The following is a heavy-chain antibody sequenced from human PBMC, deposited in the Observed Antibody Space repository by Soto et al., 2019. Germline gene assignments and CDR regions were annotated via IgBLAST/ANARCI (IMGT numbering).Heavy chain of an antibody. Sequence: ERQLLESGGGLVQPGGALRLSCVGSGFTFRDSAMTWVRQAPGKGLEWVSAITDTSSRIYYADAVRGRFTISRDNSKDTVCLQMNSLRVEDTAMYYCAKDLKFPGVWGRGTLVTVSA. V-gene: IGHV3-23*01. J-gene: IGHJ2*01. D-gene: IGHD4-17*01. CDR2: ITDTSSRI. CDR3: AKDLKFPGV. CDR1: GFTFRDSA.